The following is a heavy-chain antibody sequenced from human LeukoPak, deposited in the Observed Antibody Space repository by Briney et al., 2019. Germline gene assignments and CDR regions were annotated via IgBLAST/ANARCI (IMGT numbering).Heavy chain of an antibody. V-gene: IGHV1-46*01. CDR2: INPSDGST. D-gene: IGHD6-13*01. J-gene: IGHJ4*02. CDR1: GYTFTNYK. Sequence: GASVKVSCKASGYTFTNYKLHWVRQAPGQGLEWLAIINPSDGSTRYEQKFQSRVTMTRDTSTSTVYMDLSSLRSEDTAVYYCAKDSSRWSFDCWGQGTLVTVSS. CDR3: AKDSSRWSFDC.